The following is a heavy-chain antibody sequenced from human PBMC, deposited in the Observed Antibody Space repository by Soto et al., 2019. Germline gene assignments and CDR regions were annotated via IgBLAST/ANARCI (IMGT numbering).Heavy chain of an antibody. V-gene: IGHV4-4*02. CDR3: ARGRIAVAGTIYYGMDV. D-gene: IGHD6-19*01. CDR2: IYHSGST. Sequence: PXETLSLTCAVSGGSISSSNWWSCVRQPPGKGLEWIGEIYHSGSTNYNPSLKSRVTISVDKSKNQFSLKLSSVTAADTAVYYCARGRIAVAGTIYYGMDVWGQGTTVTVSS. J-gene: IGHJ6*02. CDR1: GGSISSSNW.